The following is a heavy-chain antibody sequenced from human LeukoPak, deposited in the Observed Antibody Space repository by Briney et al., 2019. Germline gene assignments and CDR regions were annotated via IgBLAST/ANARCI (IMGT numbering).Heavy chain of an antibody. D-gene: IGHD5-18*01. CDR1: GFTFSSYG. CDR2: IWYDGSNK. V-gene: IGHV3-33*06. Sequence: GGSLRLSCAASGFTFSSYGMHWVRQAPGKGLEWVAVIWYDGSNKYYADSVKGRFTISRDNSKNTLYLQMNSLRAEDTAVYYCSKVRYSYGLDYWGQGTLVTVSS. CDR3: SKVRYSYGLDY. J-gene: IGHJ4*02.